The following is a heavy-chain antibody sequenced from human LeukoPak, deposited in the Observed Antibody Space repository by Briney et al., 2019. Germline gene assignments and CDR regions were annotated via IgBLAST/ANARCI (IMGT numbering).Heavy chain of an antibody. CDR3: ARDGAYCGGDCSLVYFDY. CDR2: INPNSGGT. Sequence: ASVKVSCKASGGTFSSYAISWVRQAPGQGLEWMGWINPNSGGTNYAQKFQGRVTMTRDTSISTAYMELSRLRSDDTAVYYCARDGAYCGGDCSLVYFDYWGQGTLVTVSS. J-gene: IGHJ4*02. CDR1: GGTFSSYA. D-gene: IGHD2-21*02. V-gene: IGHV1-2*02.